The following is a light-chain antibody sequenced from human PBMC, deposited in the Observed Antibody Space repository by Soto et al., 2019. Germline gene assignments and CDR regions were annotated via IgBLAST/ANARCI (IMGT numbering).Light chain of an antibody. CDR3: QQYNGYPYT. J-gene: IGKJ2*01. Sequence: DIQMTQSPSTLSASVGDRVTITCRASHSISRWLAWYQQKPGNAPKVLIYKASNLETGVPPRFSGSGSETEFTLTISSLQPDDYATYYCQQYNGYPYTVGQGTKVVI. CDR2: KAS. CDR1: HSISRW. V-gene: IGKV1-5*03.